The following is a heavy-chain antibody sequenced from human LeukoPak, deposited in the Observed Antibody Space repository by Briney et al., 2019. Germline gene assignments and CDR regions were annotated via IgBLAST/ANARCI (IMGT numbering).Heavy chain of an antibody. J-gene: IGHJ6*03. CDR1: GFTFDDYT. CDR2: ISWDGGST. V-gene: IGHV3-43*01. CDR3: AKDSIGYNPAPYYMDV. D-gene: IGHD5-24*01. Sequence: PGGSLRLSCAASGFTFDDYTMHWVRQAPGKGLEWVSLISWDGGSTYYADSVKGRFTISRDNSKNSLYLQMNSLRTEDTALYYCAKDSIGYNPAPYYMDVWGKGTTVTVSS.